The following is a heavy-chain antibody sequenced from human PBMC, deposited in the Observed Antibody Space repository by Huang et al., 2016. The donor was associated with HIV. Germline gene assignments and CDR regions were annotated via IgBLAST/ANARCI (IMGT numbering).Heavy chain of an antibody. D-gene: IGHD3-16*01. CDR1: GGSFNNFG. CDR3: AKRGGAWGSPYAFDL. V-gene: IGHV1-69*13. J-gene: IGHJ3*01. Sequence: QVQLVQSGAEVRKPGSSVKVSCRASGGSFNNFGINWVRQAPGKGLEGMGGIIPRFGTRNDAQRFKDRVTITADETTGVVHLEVTSLRSDDTAVYFCAKRGGAWGSPYAFDLWGPGTMVTVSS. CDR2: IIPRFGTR.